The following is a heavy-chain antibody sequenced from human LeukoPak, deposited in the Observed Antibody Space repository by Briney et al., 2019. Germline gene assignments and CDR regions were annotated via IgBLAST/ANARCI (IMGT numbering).Heavy chain of an antibody. V-gene: IGHV3-23*01. CDR2: ISGSGGST. CDR3: ARDCPWYPDAFDI. D-gene: IGHD2-15*01. Sequence: GGSLRLSCAASGFTFSSYAMSWVRQAPGKGLEWVSAISGSGGSTYYADSVKGRFTISRDNAKNTLYLQMNSLRAEDRAVYYCARDCPWYPDAFDIWGQGTMVTVAS. J-gene: IGHJ3*02. CDR1: GFTFSSYA.